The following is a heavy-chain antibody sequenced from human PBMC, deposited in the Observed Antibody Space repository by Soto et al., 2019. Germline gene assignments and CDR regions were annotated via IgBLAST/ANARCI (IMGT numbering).Heavy chain of an antibody. CDR3: AKRLGQEDAIDI. J-gene: IGHJ3*02. CDR2: ISWNSGSI. V-gene: IGHV3-9*01. Sequence: PGGSLRLSCAASGFTFDDYAMHWVRQAPGKGLEWVSGISWNSGSIGYADSVKGRFTISRDNAKNSLYLQMNSLRAEDTALYYCAKRLGQEDAIDIRGPGTMVTVSS. CDR1: GFTFDDYA.